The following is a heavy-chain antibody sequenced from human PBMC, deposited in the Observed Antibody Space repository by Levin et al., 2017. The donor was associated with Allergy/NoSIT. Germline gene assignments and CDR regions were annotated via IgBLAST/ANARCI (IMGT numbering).Heavy chain of an antibody. CDR2: ISVRGGST. J-gene: IGHJ4*02. CDR3: AKIQWLVRDFDF. V-gene: IGHV3-23*01. Sequence: PGESLKISCTASGFTFRTSAMNWIRQAPGRGLEWVSSISVRGGSTFYADSVKGRFTISRDDSENTLYLQMTSLKAEDTAIYYCAKIQWLVRDFDFWGRGTLVTVSS. CDR1: GFTFRTSA. D-gene: IGHD6-19*01.